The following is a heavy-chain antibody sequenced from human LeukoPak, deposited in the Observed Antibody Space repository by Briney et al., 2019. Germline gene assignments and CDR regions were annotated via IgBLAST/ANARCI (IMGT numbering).Heavy chain of an antibody. J-gene: IGHJ4*01. CDR2: VFYTGST. Sequence: PSETLSLTCTVSGGSISSYYWSWIRQPPGKGLEWIGNVFYTGSTYLNPSLKRRVTISVDTSKNQFSLKLTSMTAADTAVYYCARDLTLTGSIGYWGQEPWSPSPQ. CDR1: GGSISSYY. V-gene: IGHV4-59*12. CDR3: ARDLTLTGSIGY. D-gene: IGHD3-9*01.